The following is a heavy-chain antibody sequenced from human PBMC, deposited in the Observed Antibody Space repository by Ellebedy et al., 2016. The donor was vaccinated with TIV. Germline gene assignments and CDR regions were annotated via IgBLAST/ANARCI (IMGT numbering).Heavy chain of an antibody. CDR2: INPNRGGT. J-gene: IGHJ5*01. Sequence: AASVKVSCRASGYTFTGYYIHWVRQAPGQGLEWMGWINPNRGGTNYAQKFQGRVTMTRDTSISTAYMELSGLRSDDTAVYYCARDGDSGWFDYWGQGPLVTVFS. CDR3: ARDGDSGWFDY. D-gene: IGHD2-21*02. CDR1: GYTFTGYY. V-gene: IGHV1-2*02.